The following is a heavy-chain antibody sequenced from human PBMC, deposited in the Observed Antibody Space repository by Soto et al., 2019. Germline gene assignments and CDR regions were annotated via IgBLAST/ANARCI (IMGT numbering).Heavy chain of an antibody. J-gene: IGHJ6*02. D-gene: IGHD5-18*01. CDR2: IYYTGST. CDR3: ARLNTYGEIYNYDVKDV. Sequence: SETLSLTCSVSGGSMTAKNYYWGWIRQPPGKGLEWIGSIYYTGSTYYNPSLKSRVTISVDTSKNQFSLKLSSVTAADTAVYYCARLNTYGEIYNYDVKDVWGQGTKVTVSS. V-gene: IGHV4-39*01. CDR1: GGSMTAKNYY.